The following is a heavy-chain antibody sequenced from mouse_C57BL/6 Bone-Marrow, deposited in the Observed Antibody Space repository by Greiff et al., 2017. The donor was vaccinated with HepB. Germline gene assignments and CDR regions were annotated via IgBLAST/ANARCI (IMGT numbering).Heavy chain of an antibody. Sequence: VQLQESGAELVKPGASVKISCKASGYAFSSYWMNWVKQRPGKGLEWIGQIYPGDGDTNYNGKFKGKATLTADKSSSTAYMQLSSLTSEDSAVYFCARPRRSYWYFDVWGTGTTVTVSS. D-gene: IGHD1-1*01. CDR3: ARPRRSYWYFDV. V-gene: IGHV1-80*01. CDR1: GYAFSSYW. CDR2: IYPGDGDT. J-gene: IGHJ1*03.